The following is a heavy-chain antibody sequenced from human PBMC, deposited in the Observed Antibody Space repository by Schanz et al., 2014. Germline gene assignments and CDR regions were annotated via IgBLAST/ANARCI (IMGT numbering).Heavy chain of an antibody. CDR1: GFTFSSYA. Sequence: VQLLQFGGGVVQPGRSLRLSCAASGFTFSSYAMHWVRQAPGKGLEWVSYISGTTTYTNYADSVKGRFTISRDNAKNSLYLQMNSLRAEDTAVYYCAREQIMAAAGLVDYWGHGTLXTVSS. CDR2: ISGTTTYT. J-gene: IGHJ4*01. CDR3: AREQIMAAAGLVDY. V-gene: IGHV3-21*05. D-gene: IGHD6-13*01.